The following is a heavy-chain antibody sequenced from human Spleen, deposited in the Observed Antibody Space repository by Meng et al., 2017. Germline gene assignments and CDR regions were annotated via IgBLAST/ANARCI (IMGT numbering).Heavy chain of an antibody. CDR2: IYTSGST. D-gene: IGHD2-21*01. Sequence: QVQLQEWGAGLLKPSETLSLTCVVSGGSFSDYYWSWIRQPPGKGLEWIGRIYTSGSTNYNPSLKSRVTMSVDTSKNQFSLKLSSVTAADTAVYYCVRNEGYSFGAWGQGTLVTVSS. CDR3: VRNEGYSFGA. CDR1: GGSFSDYY. V-gene: IGHV4-59*10. J-gene: IGHJ5*02.